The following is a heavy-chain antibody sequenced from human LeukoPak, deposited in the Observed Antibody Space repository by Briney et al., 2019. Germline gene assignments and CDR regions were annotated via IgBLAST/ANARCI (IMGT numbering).Heavy chain of an antibody. V-gene: IGHV1-24*01. CDR1: GYTLTELY. CDR3: ATSIRQQLVLGY. J-gene: IGHJ4*02. CDR2: FDPEDGET. D-gene: IGHD6-13*01. Sequence: GASGKVSCKVSGYTLTELYMHGVRQAPGKGLEWMGGFDPEDGETIYAQKFQGRVTMAEDTSTDTAYMELSSLRSEDTAVYYCATSIRQQLVLGYWGQGTLVTVSS.